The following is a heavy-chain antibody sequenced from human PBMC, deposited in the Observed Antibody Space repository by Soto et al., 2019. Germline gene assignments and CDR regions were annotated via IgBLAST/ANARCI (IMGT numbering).Heavy chain of an antibody. CDR1: GYTFSDHD. D-gene: IGHD1-1*01. J-gene: IGHJ4*02. Sequence: QVPLVQSGAEVKKPGASVKVSCKASGYTFSDHDINRVRQASGQGPEWLGWMNPNSGDTGYAQNFQGRVTMTRDTSKRTAYMELSSLRSEDTAVYYCARVGGNWNDDYFDYWGQGTLVTVSS. CDR3: ARVGGNWNDDYFDY. CDR2: MNPNSGDT. V-gene: IGHV1-8*01.